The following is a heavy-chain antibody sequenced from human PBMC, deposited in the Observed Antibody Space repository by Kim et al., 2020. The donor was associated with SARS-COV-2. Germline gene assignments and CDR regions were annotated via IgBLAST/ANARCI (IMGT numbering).Heavy chain of an antibody. CDR3: ASRGVVRPPADY. CDR2: ISYDGSNK. CDR1: GFTFSSYA. Sequence: GGSLRLSCAASGFTFSSYAMHWVRQAPGKGLEWVAVISYDGSNKYYADSVKGRFTISRDNSKNTLYLQMNSLRAEDTAVYYCASRGVVRPPADYWGQGT. D-gene: IGHD3-16*01. V-gene: IGHV3-30*04. J-gene: IGHJ4*02.